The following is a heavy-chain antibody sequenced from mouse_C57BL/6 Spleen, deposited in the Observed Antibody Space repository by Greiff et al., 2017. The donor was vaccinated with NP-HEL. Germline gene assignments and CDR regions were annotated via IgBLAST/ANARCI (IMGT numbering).Heavy chain of an antibody. Sequence: EVQLQQSGPELVKPGASVKMSCKASGYTFTDYNMHWVKQSHGKSLEWIGYINPNNGGTSYNQKFKGKATLTVNKSSSTAYMERRSLTSEDSAVYYCARDLDYGDAMDYWGQGTSVTVSS. CDR3: ARDLDYGDAMDY. CDR1: GYTFTDYN. D-gene: IGHD1-1*01. CDR2: INPNNGGT. V-gene: IGHV1-22*01. J-gene: IGHJ4*01.